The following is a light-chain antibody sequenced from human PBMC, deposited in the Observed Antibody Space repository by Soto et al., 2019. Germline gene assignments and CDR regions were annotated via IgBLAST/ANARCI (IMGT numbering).Light chain of an antibody. CDR1: SSDVGGYNY. Sequence: QSALTQPPSASGSPGQSVTISCTGTSSDVGGYNYVSWYQQHPGKAPKFMIYEVSKRPSGVPDRFSGSKSGNTASLTVSGLQAEDEADYYCSSYGGSNNLQFGGGTKLTVL. CDR2: EVS. J-gene: IGLJ2*01. V-gene: IGLV2-8*01. CDR3: SSYGGSNNLQ.